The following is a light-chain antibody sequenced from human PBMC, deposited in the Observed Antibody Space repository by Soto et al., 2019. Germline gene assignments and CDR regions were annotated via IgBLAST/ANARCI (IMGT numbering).Light chain of an antibody. Sequence: EIGLTQFPDTLSLSPGERATLSCRASQSVSSSSLAWYQQRRGQAPRLLIHGASSRATGIPARFSGSGSGTDFTLTISSLEPEDFAVYFCQQRSSWPLTFGGGTKVDIK. CDR1: QSVSSSS. CDR2: GAS. V-gene: IGKV3-11*01. CDR3: QQRSSWPLT. J-gene: IGKJ4*02.